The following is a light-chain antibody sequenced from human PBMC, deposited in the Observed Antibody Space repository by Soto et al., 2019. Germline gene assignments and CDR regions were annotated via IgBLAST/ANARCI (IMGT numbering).Light chain of an antibody. CDR3: QHYKTYSRA. CDR1: QSISTW. Sequence: DIQMTQSPSTLSASVGDRITITCRASQSISTWLAWYQQKPGKAPKLLIYKASSLQSGVPSRFSGSGSGTEFTLIIIGLQPDDCATDYCQHYKTYSRAFGQGTKVEIK. CDR2: KAS. V-gene: IGKV1-5*03. J-gene: IGKJ1*01.